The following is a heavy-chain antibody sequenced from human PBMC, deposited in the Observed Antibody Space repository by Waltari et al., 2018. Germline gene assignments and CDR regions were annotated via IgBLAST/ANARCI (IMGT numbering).Heavy chain of an antibody. CDR2: IYTSGST. D-gene: IGHD2-15*01. J-gene: IGHJ3*02. Sequence: QVLLQESGPGLVKPSETLSLTCTVSGGSISGYYWNWIRQPPGKGLEWIGRIYTSGSTNYNPSLTSRVTISINTSNNQFSLKLSSVTAADTAVYYCARDHYCSGGACYPGGSAFDIWGQGTMVTVSS. V-gene: IGHV4-4*07. CDR1: GGSISGYY. CDR3: ARDHYCSGGACYPGGSAFDI.